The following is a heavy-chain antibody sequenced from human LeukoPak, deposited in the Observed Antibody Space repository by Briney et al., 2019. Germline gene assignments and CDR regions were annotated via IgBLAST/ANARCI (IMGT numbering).Heavy chain of an antibody. V-gene: IGHV1-2*02. CDR3: ARVGRDTAMVYYFDY. CDR1: GYTFTGYY. Sequence: ASVKVSCKASGYTFTGYYIHWVRQAPGQGLEWMGWINPNSGGTNYAQKFQGRVTMTRDTSISTAYMELSRLRSDDTAVYYCARVGRDTAMVYYFDYWGQGTLVTVSS. CDR2: INPNSGGT. J-gene: IGHJ4*02. D-gene: IGHD5-18*01.